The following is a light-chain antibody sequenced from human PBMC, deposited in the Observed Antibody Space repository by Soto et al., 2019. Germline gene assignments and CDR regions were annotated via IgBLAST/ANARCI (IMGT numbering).Light chain of an antibody. CDR1: SGDVGGYYY. V-gene: IGLV2-14*01. CDR3: STYTTSSTLV. CDR2: EVS. Sequence: QSVLTQPASVSGSPGQSITISCTGTSGDVGGYYYVSWYQQLPGKAPKLMISEVSNRPSGVSNRFPGSKSGNTASLTISGLQPEDEADYYCSTYTTSSTLVFGTGTKVTVL. J-gene: IGLJ1*01.